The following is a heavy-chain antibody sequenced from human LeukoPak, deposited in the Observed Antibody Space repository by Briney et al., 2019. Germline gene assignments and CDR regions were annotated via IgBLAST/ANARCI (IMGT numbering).Heavy chain of an antibody. V-gene: IGHV4-59*01. CDR2: MHYSGST. CDR1: GGSISGYY. Sequence: SETLSLTCTVSGGSISGYYWTWIRQPPGKGLEWIGGMHYSGSTSYNPSLKSRVTMSVDTFKNQFSLKLTSVTAADTAMFYCVRSGASYTEALWGRGTLVTVSS. J-gene: IGHJ2*01. D-gene: IGHD4/OR15-4a*01. CDR3: VRSGASYTEAL.